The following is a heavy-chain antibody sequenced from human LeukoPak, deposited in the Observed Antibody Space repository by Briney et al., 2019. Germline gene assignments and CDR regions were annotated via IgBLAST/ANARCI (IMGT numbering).Heavy chain of an antibody. CDR1: GYTFTSYG. J-gene: IGHJ6*03. CDR2: INPSGGST. CDR3: ARECGSGSTSCPTMDV. D-gene: IGHD2-2*01. Sequence: GASVKVSCKASGYTFTSYGISWVRQAPGQGLEWMGIINPSGGSTSYAQKFQGRVTMTRDMSTSTVYMELSSLRSDDTAVYYCARECGSGSTSCPTMDVWGKGTTVTVSS. V-gene: IGHV1-46*01.